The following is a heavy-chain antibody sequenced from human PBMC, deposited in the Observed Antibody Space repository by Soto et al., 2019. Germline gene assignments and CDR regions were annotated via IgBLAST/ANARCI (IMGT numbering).Heavy chain of an antibody. CDR3: ARGSMGAYYDILTGYYYVDY. CDR1: GRSISSSSYY. CDR2: IYYSGST. V-gene: IGHV4-39*01. J-gene: IGHJ4*02. Sequence: SETLSLTCTVSGRSISSSSYYWGWIRQPPGQGLERIRSIYYSGSTYYKPTLKSRVTISVDTSKNQFSLKLSSVTAADTAVYYCARGSMGAYYDILTGYYYVDYWGQGTLVTVSS. D-gene: IGHD3-9*01.